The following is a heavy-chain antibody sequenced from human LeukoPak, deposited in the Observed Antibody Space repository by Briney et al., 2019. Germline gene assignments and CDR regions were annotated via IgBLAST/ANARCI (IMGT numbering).Heavy chain of an antibody. J-gene: IGHJ5*02. D-gene: IGHD4-11*01. Sequence: ASVEVSCKASGYTFTGYYMHWVRQAPGQGLEWMGWINPNSGGTNYAQKFQGRVTMTRDTSISTAYMELSRLRSDDTAVYYCARDRSSTVTTGFWFDPWGQGTLVTVSS. CDR2: INPNSGGT. CDR1: GYTFTGYY. V-gene: IGHV1-2*02. CDR3: ARDRSSTVTTGFWFDP.